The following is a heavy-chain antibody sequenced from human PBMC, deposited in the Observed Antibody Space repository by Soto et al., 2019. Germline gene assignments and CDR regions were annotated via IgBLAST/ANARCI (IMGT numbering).Heavy chain of an antibody. Sequence: QVQLVQSGAEVKKPGSSVKVSCTASGGTFSSYAVSWVRQAPGLGLEWMGAFVPIVGTADYALNFQGRITIIADESTNTGYVELSSLRSEDTAVYYCAIGSTYSGEFEFWGQGTLVTVSS. CDR3: AIGSTYSGEFEF. CDR2: FVPIVGTA. D-gene: IGHD1-26*01. V-gene: IGHV1-69*01. J-gene: IGHJ4*02. CDR1: GGTFSSYA.